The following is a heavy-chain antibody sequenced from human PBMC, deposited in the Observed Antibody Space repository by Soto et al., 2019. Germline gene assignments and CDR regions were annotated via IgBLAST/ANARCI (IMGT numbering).Heavy chain of an antibody. Sequence: PGGSLRLSCVGSGFTFGSNWMTWVRQAPGKGLEWVANIRQDGSEINYVDSVKGRFTISRDNTKNSLYLQMNSLRAEDTAIYYCAREVVVSRGASYFDYWGPGTLVTVAS. V-gene: IGHV3-7*04. CDR3: AREVVVSRGASYFDY. D-gene: IGHD2-2*01. CDR2: IRQDGSEI. J-gene: IGHJ4*02. CDR1: GFTFGSNW.